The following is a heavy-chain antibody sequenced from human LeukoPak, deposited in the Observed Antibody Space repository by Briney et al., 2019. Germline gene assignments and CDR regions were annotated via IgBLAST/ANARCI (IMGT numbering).Heavy chain of an antibody. Sequence: GASVKVSCKVSGYTLTELSMHWVRQAPGKGLEWMGGFDPEDGETIYAQKFQGRVTMTEDTSTDTAYMELSSLRSEDAAVYYCATGYYYDSSGCYYAFDYWGQGTPVTVSS. V-gene: IGHV1-24*01. CDR1: GYTLTELS. D-gene: IGHD3-22*01. CDR2: FDPEDGET. CDR3: ATGYYYDSSGCYYAFDY. J-gene: IGHJ4*02.